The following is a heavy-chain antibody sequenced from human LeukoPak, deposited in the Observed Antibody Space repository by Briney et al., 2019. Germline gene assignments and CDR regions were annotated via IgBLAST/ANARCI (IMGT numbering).Heavy chain of an antibody. D-gene: IGHD3-22*01. CDR3: AEDGLYYDGSTHIYYFDY. Sequence: GSLRLSCAASGFSFSDYAMAWVRQAPGKGLESVSVITGSGGVTHYAGSVKGRFTISRDNSKNTLYLQMNNLRVEDTARYYCAEDGLYYDGSTHIYYFDYWGQGTLVAVSS. CDR2: ITGSGGVT. J-gene: IGHJ4*02. V-gene: IGHV3-23*01. CDR1: GFSFSDYA.